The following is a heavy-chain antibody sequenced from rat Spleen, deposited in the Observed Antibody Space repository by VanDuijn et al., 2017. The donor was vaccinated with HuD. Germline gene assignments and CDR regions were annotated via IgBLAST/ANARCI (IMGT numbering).Heavy chain of an antibody. Sequence: EVQLVESDGGLVQPGRSLKLSCAASGFTFSDYYMAWVRQAPTKGLEWVATISYDGSSTYYRDSVKGRFTISRDNAKSTLYLQMDSLRSEDTATYYCARHRGPTTDYWGQGVMVTVSS. D-gene: IGHD1-6*01. CDR1: GFTFSDYY. V-gene: IGHV5-29*01. CDR2: ISYDGSST. CDR3: ARHRGPTTDY. J-gene: IGHJ2*01.